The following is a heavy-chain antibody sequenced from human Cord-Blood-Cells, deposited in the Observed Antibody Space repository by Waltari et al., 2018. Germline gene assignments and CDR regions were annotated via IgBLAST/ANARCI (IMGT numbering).Heavy chain of an antibody. V-gene: IGHV1-8*03. J-gene: IGHJ3*02. CDR2: MNPNSGNT. CDR3: ARVGYSSSWYAFDI. CDR1: GYTFTSSD. Sequence: QVQLVQSGAEVKKPGASVQVSCKASGYTFTSSDINWVRQATGQGLEWMGSMNPNSGNTGYAQKFQGRVTITRNTSISTAYMELSSLRSEDTAVYYCARVGYSSSWYAFDIWGQGTMVTVSS. D-gene: IGHD6-13*01.